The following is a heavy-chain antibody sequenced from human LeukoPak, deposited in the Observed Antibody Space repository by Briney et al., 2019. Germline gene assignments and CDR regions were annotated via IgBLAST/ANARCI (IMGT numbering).Heavy chain of an antibody. J-gene: IGHJ4*02. CDR1: GFTFSSYG. Sequence: PGGTLRLSCAASGFTFSSYGMSWVRQAPGKGLEWVSAISGSGDDTYYADSVKGRFTISRDNSKNTLSLELNSLRAEDTAIYYCPRGYTFGNFDYWGQGALVTVSS. V-gene: IGHV3-23*01. D-gene: IGHD5-18*01. CDR3: PRGYTFGNFDY. CDR2: ISGSGDDT.